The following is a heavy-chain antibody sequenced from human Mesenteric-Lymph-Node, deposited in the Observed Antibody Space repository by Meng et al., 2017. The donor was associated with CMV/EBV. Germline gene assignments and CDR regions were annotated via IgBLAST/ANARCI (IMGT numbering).Heavy chain of an antibody. V-gene: IGHV3-23*03. CDR1: GFTFTNYG. CDR3: AKDLTYCSGDCYLTPGGYFDY. J-gene: IGHJ4*02. Sequence: GESLKISCAASGFTFTNYGMSWVRQAPGKGLEWVSVIYSSGSGLYYADSVKGRFTISRDNSKNTVYLQMNSLRAEDTAVYYCAKDLTYCSGDCYLTPGGYFDYWGQGTLVTVSS. CDR2: IYSSGSGL. D-gene: IGHD2-21*01.